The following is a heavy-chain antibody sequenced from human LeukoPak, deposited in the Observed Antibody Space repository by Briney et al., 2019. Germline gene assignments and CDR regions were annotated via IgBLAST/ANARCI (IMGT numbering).Heavy chain of an antibody. V-gene: IGHV3-23*01. CDR2: ISGSGGST. D-gene: IGHD6-13*01. CDR3: AKVTAAAGHFLYYFDY. CDR1: GFTFSTFW. Sequence: PGGSLRLSCAASGFTFSTFWMHWVRQAPGKGLEWVSAISGSGGSTYYADSVKGRFTISRDNSKNTLYLQMNSLRAEDTAVYYCAKVTAAAGHFLYYFDYWGQGTLVTVSS. J-gene: IGHJ4*02.